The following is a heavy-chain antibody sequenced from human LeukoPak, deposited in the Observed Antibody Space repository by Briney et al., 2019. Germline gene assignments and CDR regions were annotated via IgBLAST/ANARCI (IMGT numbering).Heavy chain of an antibody. V-gene: IGHV4-4*02. J-gene: IGHJ5*02. D-gene: IGHD4-17*01. CDR1: GGSISSSNW. CDR3: ARGLTTVTTGTYNSFDP. Sequence: PSETLSLTCAVSGGSISSSNWWSWVRQPPGKGLEWIGEIYHSGSTNYNPSLKSRVTISVDKSKNQFSLKLSSVTAADTAVYYCARGLTTVTTGTYNSFDPWGQGTLVTVSS. CDR2: IYHSGST.